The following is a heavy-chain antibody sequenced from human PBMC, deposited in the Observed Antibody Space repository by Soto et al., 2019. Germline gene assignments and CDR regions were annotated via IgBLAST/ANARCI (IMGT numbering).Heavy chain of an antibody. CDR1: GFTVSSYW. CDR3: ARSLVVPAAMRYYYYYYGMDV. J-gene: IGHJ6*02. Sequence: EVQLVESGGGLVQPGGSLRLSCAASGFTVSSYWMHWVRQAPGKGLVWVSRFHSDGSSTSYADSVKGRFTISRDNAKNTLYLQMNSLRAEDTAVYYCARSLVVPAAMRYYYYYYGMDVWGQGTTVTVSS. D-gene: IGHD2-2*01. V-gene: IGHV3-74*01. CDR2: FHSDGSST.